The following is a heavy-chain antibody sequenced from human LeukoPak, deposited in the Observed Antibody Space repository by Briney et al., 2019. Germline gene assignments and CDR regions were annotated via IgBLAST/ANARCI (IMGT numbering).Heavy chain of an antibody. V-gene: IGHV4-59*01. CDR2: IYYSGST. J-gene: IGHJ3*02. Sequence: SETLSLTCTVSGGSISSYYWSWIRQPPGKGLEWIGYIYYSGSTNYNPSLKSRVTISVDTSKNQFSLKLSSVTAADTAVYYCAREYYYDNSGYYHDAFDIWGQGTMVTVSS. CDR1: GGSISSYY. D-gene: IGHD3-22*01. CDR3: AREYYYDNSGYYHDAFDI.